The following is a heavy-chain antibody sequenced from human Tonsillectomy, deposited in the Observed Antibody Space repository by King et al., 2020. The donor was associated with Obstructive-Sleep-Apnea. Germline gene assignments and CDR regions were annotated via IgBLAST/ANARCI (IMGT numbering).Heavy chain of an antibody. CDR3: ARGGSSGTKDDTFDM. V-gene: IGHV3-21*01. CDR1: GFTFSSYS. CDR2: ISSTSSVI. D-gene: IGHD3-22*01. Sequence: VQLVESGGGLVKPGGSLRLSCAASGFTFSSYSINWVRQAPGKGLEWVSSISSTSSVIFYADSVKGRFTISRDNAKKSLYLQMNSLRAEDTAVYYCARGGSSGTKDDTFDMWGQGTMVTVSS. J-gene: IGHJ3*02.